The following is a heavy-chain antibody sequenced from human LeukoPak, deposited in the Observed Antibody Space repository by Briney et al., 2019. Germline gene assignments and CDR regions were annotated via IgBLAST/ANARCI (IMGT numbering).Heavy chain of an antibody. V-gene: IGHV3-21*01. Sequence: GGSLRLSCAASGFTFSSYSINWVRQAPGKGLEWVSSISSSSYIYYADSVKGRFTISRDNAKNSLYLQMNSLRAEDTAVYYCARDRAIFGVNYYGMDVWGQGTTVTVSS. D-gene: IGHD3-3*01. CDR2: ISSSSYI. J-gene: IGHJ6*02. CDR3: ARDRAIFGVNYYGMDV. CDR1: GFTFSSYS.